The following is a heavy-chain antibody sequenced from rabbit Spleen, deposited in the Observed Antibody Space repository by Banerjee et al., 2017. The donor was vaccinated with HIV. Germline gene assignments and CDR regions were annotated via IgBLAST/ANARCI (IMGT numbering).Heavy chain of an antibody. CDR2: INIVTGKA. D-gene: IGHD7-1*01. CDR3: ATEGTGYFQL. J-gene: IGHJ4*01. V-gene: IGHV1S45*01. CDR1: GVSLNDKDV. Sequence: QEQLEESGGDLVKPEESLTLTCKASGVSLNDKDVMCWVRQAPGKGLEWIACINIVTGKAVYANWAKGRLIMSRTSSTTVTLQMTSLTVADTATYFCATEGTGYFQLWGPGTLVTV.